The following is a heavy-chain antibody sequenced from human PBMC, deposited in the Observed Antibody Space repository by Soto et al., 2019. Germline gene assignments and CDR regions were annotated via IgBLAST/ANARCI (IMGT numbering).Heavy chain of an antibody. D-gene: IGHD1-1*01. Sequence: SETLSLTCAVYGGSFSGYYWSWIRQPPGKELEWIGEINHSGSTNYNPSLKSRVTISVDTSKNQFSLKLSSVTAADTAVYYCARDLTTGTDYYYGMDIWGQGTTVTSP. CDR2: INHSGST. V-gene: IGHV4-34*01. J-gene: IGHJ6*02. CDR1: GGSFSGYY. CDR3: ARDLTTGTDYYYGMDI.